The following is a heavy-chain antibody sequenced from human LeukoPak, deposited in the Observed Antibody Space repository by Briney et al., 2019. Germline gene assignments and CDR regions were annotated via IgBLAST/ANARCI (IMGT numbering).Heavy chain of an antibody. V-gene: IGHV3-74*01. CDR2: INSDGSST. CDR3: GRVYSSSLLYFEY. CDR1: GFTFSSYW. D-gene: IGHD6-13*01. J-gene: IGHJ4*02. Sequence: GGSLRLSCAASGFTFSSYWMFWVRQAPGKGLVWVSRINSDGSSTSYADSVKGRFPISRDNAKNTLYLQMNSLRAEDTAVYYCGRVYSSSLLYFEYWGQGTLVTVSS.